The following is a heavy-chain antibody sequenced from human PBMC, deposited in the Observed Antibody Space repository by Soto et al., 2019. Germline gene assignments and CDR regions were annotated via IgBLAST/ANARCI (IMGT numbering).Heavy chain of an antibody. Sequence: GGSLRLSCAASGFTFSSYAMHWVRQAPGKGLEYVSAISSNGGSTYYANSVKGRFTISRDNSKNTLYLQMGSLRAEDMAVYYCARENGGDYYYYYMDVWGKGTTVTVSS. J-gene: IGHJ6*03. D-gene: IGHD2-8*01. V-gene: IGHV3-64*01. CDR3: ARENGGDYYYYYMDV. CDR1: GFTFSSYA. CDR2: ISSNGGST.